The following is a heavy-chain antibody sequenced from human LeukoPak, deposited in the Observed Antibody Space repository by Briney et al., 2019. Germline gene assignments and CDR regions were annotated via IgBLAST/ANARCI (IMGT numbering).Heavy chain of an antibody. CDR3: AREYLAAPDY. CDR1: GGSFSGYY. CDR2: INHSGST. D-gene: IGHD6-13*01. V-gene: IGHV4-34*01. Sequence: PSETLSLTCAVYGGSFSGYYWSWIRQPPGKGLEWIGEINHSGSTNYNPSLKSRVTISVDTSKNQFSLKLSSVTAADTAVYYCAREYLAAPDYWGQGTLVTVSS. J-gene: IGHJ4*02.